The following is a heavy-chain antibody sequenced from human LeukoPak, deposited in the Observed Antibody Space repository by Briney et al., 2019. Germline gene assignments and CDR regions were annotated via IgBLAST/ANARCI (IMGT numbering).Heavy chain of an antibody. Sequence: SETLSLTCTVSGGSISSSSYYWGWIRQPPGKGLEWIGSIYYSGSTYYNPSLKSRVTISVDTSKNQFSLKLSSVTAADTAVYYCARHPNSNHLQGDWFDPWGQGTLVTVSS. J-gene: IGHJ5*02. CDR1: GGSISSSSYY. V-gene: IGHV4-39*01. CDR3: ARHPNSNHLQGDWFDP. CDR2: IYYSGST. D-gene: IGHD4-11*01.